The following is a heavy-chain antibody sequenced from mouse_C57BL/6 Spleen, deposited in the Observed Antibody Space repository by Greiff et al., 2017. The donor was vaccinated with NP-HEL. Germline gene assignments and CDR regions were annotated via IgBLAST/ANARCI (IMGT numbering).Heavy chain of an antibody. CDR2: INPNYGTT. CDR1: GYSFTDYN. CDR3: AREEDFYYYGSSPYYAMDY. V-gene: IGHV1-39*01. J-gene: IGHJ4*01. D-gene: IGHD1-1*01. Sequence: VQLKQSGPELVKPGASVKISCKASGYSFTDYNMNWVKQSNGKSLEWIGVINPNYGTTSYNQKFKGKATLTVDQSSSTAYMQLNSLTSEDSAVYYCAREEDFYYYGSSPYYAMDYWGQGTSVTVSS.